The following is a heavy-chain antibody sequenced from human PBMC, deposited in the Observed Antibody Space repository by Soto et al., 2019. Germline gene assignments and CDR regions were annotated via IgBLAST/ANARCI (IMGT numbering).Heavy chain of an antibody. CDR2: IHNSGST. J-gene: IGHJ4*02. D-gene: IGHD6-19*01. V-gene: IGHV4-31*03. CDR3: ARDLGSEQWFFDN. Sequence: QVQLQESGPGLVKPSQTLSLTCLVSGASVSGDGSYCSWIRQHPGKGLEFIGYIHNSGSTYSNPSLENRVAMSIDTSKNQFSLRLSSVTAADSAVYFRARDLGSEQWFFDNWGQGILVTVSS. CDR1: GASVSGDGSY.